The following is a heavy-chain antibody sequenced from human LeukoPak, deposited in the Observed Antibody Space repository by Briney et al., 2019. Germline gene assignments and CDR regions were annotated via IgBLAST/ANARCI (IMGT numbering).Heavy chain of an antibody. CDR1: GFTFSSYS. CDR2: INWNGGST. J-gene: IGHJ6*04. Sequence: GGSLRLSCAASGFTFSSYSMSWVRQAPGKGLEWVSGINWNGGSTGYADSVKGRFTISRDNAKNSLYLQMNSLRAEDTAVYYCAELGITMIGGVWGKGTTVTISS. CDR3: AELGITMIGGV. D-gene: IGHD3-10*02. V-gene: IGHV3-20*04.